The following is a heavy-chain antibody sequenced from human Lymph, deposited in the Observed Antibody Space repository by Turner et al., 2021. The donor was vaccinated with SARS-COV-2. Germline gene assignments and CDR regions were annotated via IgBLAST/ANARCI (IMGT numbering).Heavy chain of an antibody. V-gene: IGHV4-59*01. J-gene: IGHJ5*02. D-gene: IGHD2-21*02. CDR1: GGTMKNNY. CDR3: ARQTVNNWVDP. Sequence: VKLQESGPRLVKPMETLFRPCTVAGGTMKNNYWSWIRQPPGKRLEWIGFIFYRGSPNSNPSLKSRVTISVDTSENQFSLKLTSVTAADTAIYYWARQTVNNWVDPWGQGTLVTVSS. CDR2: IFYRGSP.